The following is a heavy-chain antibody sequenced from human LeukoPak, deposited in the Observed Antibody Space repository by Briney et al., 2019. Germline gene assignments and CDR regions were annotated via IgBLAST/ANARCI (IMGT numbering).Heavy chain of an antibody. Sequence: SETLSLTCTVSGGSISSFYWSWIRQPPGKGLEWIEYIHTSGDTSYNPSLKSRVTISVDSSKKQFSLKLGSVTAADTAVYYCATSPKVTYFDYWGQGTLVTVSS. CDR1: GGSISSFY. J-gene: IGHJ4*02. V-gene: IGHV4-4*09. CDR3: ATSPKVTYFDY. CDR2: IHTSGDT.